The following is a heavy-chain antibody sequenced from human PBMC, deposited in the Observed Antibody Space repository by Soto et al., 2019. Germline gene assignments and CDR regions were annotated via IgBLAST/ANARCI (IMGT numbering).Heavy chain of an antibody. J-gene: IGHJ4*02. Sequence: GGSLRLSCAASGFTVSTIYMSRVRQAPGKGLEWVSTIYSDGRTYYAAPVKGRFTISRDDSKNTLYLQMNSLKTEDTAVYYCNTDLSVVGAFDYWGQGTLVTVSS. V-gene: IGHV3-66*01. CDR2: IYSDGRT. CDR3: NTDLSVVGAFDY. D-gene: IGHD2-15*01. CDR1: GFTVSTIY.